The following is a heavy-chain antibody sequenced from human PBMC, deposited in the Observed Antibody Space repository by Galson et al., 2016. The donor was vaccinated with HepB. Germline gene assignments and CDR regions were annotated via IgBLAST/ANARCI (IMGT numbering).Heavy chain of an antibody. J-gene: IGHJ6*02. D-gene: IGHD2-15*01. V-gene: IGHV3-9*01. CDR2: ISWNSGSI. CDR3: AKVRRIRSTAGMDV. Sequence: SLRLSCAASGFTFADYAMHWVRQAPGTGLEWVSGISWNSGSIGYADSAKGRFTISRDNSKNSLYLQMNSRRAEDTAFYYCAKVRRIRSTAGMDVWGQGTTVTVSS. CDR1: GFTFADYA.